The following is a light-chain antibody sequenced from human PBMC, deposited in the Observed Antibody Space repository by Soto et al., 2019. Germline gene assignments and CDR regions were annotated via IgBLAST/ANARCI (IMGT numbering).Light chain of an antibody. CDR2: DAS. V-gene: IGKV3D-20*01. CDR1: QSVSSSY. J-gene: IGKJ4*01. CDR3: QQYGSSPLT. Sequence: EIVLTQSPATLSLSPGERATLSCGASQSVSSSYLAWSQQKPGLAPRLLIYDASSRATGIPDRFSGSGSGTDFTLTISRLEPEDFAVDYCQQYGSSPLTFGGGTKVEIK.